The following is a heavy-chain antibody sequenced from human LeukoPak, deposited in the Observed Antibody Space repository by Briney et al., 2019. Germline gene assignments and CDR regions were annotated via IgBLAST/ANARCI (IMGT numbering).Heavy chain of an antibody. CDR3: ARGSPVWFGSNGDFDY. J-gene: IGHJ4*02. D-gene: IGHD3-10*01. V-gene: IGHV1-8*02. CDR1: GGTFSSYA. Sequence: AASVKVSCKASGGTFSSYAISWVRQAPGQGLEWMGWMNPNSGNTGYAQKFQGRVTMTRNTSISTAYMELSSLRSEDTAVYYCARGSPVWFGSNGDFDYWGQGTLVTVSS. CDR2: MNPNSGNT.